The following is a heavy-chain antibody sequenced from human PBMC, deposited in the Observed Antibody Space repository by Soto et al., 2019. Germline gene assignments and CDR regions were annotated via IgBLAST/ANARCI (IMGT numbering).Heavy chain of an antibody. CDR1: GFTVSSNY. CDR2: TYSGGST. V-gene: IGHV3-53*01. Sequence: GGSLRLSCAASGFTVSSNYMSWVRQAPGKGLEWVSVTYSGGSTYYADSVKGRFTISRDNSKNTLYLQMNSLRAEDTAVYYCARDYYDSSGYYPRYGMDVWGQGTTVTVSS. CDR3: ARDYYDSSGYYPRYGMDV. J-gene: IGHJ6*02. D-gene: IGHD3-22*01.